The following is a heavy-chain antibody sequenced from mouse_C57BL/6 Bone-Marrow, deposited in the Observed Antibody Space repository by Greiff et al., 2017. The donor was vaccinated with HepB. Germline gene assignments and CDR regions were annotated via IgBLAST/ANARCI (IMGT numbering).Heavy chain of an antibody. CDR2: IYPGDGDT. CDR1: GYAFSSSW. CDR3: ARETHYYGSMCAY. Sequence: VQLQQSGPELVKPGASVKISCKASGYAFSSSWMNWVKQRPGKGLEWIGRIYPGDGDTNYNGKFKGKATLTADKSSSTAYMQLSSLTSEDSAVYFCARETHYYGSMCAYWGQGTLVTVSA. J-gene: IGHJ3*01. V-gene: IGHV1-82*01. D-gene: IGHD1-1*01.